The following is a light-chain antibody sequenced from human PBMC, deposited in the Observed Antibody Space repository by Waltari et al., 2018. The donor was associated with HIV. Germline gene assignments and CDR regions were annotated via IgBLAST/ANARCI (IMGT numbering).Light chain of an antibody. J-gene: IGKJ1*01. CDR2: GVS. CDR3: QQFYYWPRT. V-gene: IGKV3-15*01. Sequence: EMVMTQSPVALSVSPGDRVTLSCRASGSVGSFFAWYQQRPGQGPSLLMYGVSTRASGVSARFSGSGSGTEVNLTITSLQSDDSAIYFCQQFYYWPRTFGQGTKVEVK. CDR1: GSVGSF.